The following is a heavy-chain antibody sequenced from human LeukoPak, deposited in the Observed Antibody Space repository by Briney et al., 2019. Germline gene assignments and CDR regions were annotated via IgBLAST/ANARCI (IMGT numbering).Heavy chain of an antibody. J-gene: IGHJ4*02. CDR1: GFRFSSYW. D-gene: IGHD3-9*01. Sequence: PGGSLRLSCVTSGFRFSSYWMTWVRQAPGKGLEWVSAISGSGGRTYYADSVKGRFTISRDNSKNTLYLQMNSLRAEDTAVYYCAKDRNNYDILTGWGQGTLVTVSS. V-gene: IGHV3-23*01. CDR2: ISGSGGRT. CDR3: AKDRNNYDILTG.